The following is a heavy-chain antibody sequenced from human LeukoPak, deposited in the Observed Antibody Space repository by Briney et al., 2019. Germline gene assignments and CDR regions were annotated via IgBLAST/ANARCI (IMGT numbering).Heavy chain of an antibody. Sequence: GGSLRLSCAASGFTFSSYAMSWVRQAPGKGLGWVSPISGSGGSTYYADSVKGRFTISRDNSKNTLYLQMNSLRAEDTAVYYCAKTPIYYYYYMDVWGKGTTVTVSS. V-gene: IGHV3-23*01. CDR2: ISGSGGST. J-gene: IGHJ6*03. CDR1: GFTFSSYA. CDR3: AKTPIYYYYYMDV.